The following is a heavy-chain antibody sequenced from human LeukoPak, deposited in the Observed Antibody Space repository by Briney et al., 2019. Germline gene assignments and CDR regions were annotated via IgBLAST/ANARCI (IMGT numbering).Heavy chain of an antibody. J-gene: IGHJ5*02. D-gene: IGHD3-9*01. Sequence: GGSLRLSCAASGFTFDDYAMHWVRQAPGKGLEWVSLISWDGGSTYYADSVKGRFTISRDNSKNSLYLQMNSLRAEDTAVYYCAKVPYYDILTGYYTPPSPWGQGTLVTVSS. V-gene: IGHV3-43D*03. CDR2: ISWDGGST. CDR3: AKVPYYDILTGYYTPPSP. CDR1: GFTFDDYA.